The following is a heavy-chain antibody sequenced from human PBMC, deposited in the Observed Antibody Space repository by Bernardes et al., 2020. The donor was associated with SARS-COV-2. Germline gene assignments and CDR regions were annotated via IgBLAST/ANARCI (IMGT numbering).Heavy chain of an antibody. J-gene: IGHJ3*01. CDR1: GGSFSGHY. D-gene: IGHD1-26*01. Sequence: SEPLSLTCAVYGGSFSGHYWNWIRQPPGKGLEWIGEINHGGSTNHNPSLKSRVTMSVDRSKNQFSLKLTSVTAADTAVYYCARRVEPATADQGDALDVWARGTMVIVSS. V-gene: IGHV4-34*01. CDR2: INHGGST. CDR3: ARRVEPATADQGDALDV.